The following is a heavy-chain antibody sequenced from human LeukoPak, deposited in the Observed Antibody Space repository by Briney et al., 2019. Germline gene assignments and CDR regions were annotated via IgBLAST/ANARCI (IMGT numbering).Heavy chain of an antibody. CDR1: GFTFSSYA. Sequence: QSGGSLRLSCAASGFTFSSYAMSWVRQAPGKGLEWVSAISGSGGSTYYADSVKGRFTTSRDNSKNTLYLEMNSLRPEDTAVYYCVKGWARSSSIWYYNDYWGQGTLVTVSS. V-gene: IGHV3-23*01. J-gene: IGHJ4*02. CDR2: ISGSGGST. D-gene: IGHD6-13*01. CDR3: VKGWARSSSIWYYNDY.